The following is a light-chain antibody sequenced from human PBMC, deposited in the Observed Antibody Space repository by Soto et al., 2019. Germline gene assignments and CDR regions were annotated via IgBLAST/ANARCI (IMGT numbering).Light chain of an antibody. CDR3: QQNSDWPLT. J-gene: IGKJ4*01. Sequence: EIVLTQSPAALSLSPGERATLSCRASQSVNSYLAWYQQRPGQAPRLLIYDASNGATGIPARFSGSGSGTDFTLTISSLEPEDFAVYYCQQNSDWPLTFGGGTKVEIK. CDR2: DAS. CDR1: QSVNSY. V-gene: IGKV3-11*01.